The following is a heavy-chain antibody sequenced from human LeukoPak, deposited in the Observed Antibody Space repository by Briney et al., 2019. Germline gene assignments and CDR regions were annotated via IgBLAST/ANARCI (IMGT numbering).Heavy chain of an antibody. J-gene: IGHJ4*02. CDR1: GYTFTSYG. CDR2: ISAYNGNT. Sequence: WASVKVSCKASGYTFTSYGISWVRQAPGQGLEWMGWISAYNGNTNYAQKLQGRVTMTTDTSTSTAYMELRSLRSDDTAVYYCARVEPGIFGVVINLFDYWGQGTLVTVSS. V-gene: IGHV1-18*01. CDR3: ARVEPGIFGVVINLFDY. D-gene: IGHD3-3*01.